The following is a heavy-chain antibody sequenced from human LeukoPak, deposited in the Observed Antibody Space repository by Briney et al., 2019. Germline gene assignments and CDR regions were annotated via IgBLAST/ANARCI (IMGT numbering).Heavy chain of an antibody. CDR1: GFTFGDYL. V-gene: IGHV3-49*03. CDR2: ISGGTT. Sequence: LPGGSLRLSCTASGFTFGDYLMSWFRQAPGKGLEWIGFISGGTTEYAASVKGRFTISRDDSTSIAYLQMNSLTTEDTAVYYCSRGSAWLSVYWGQGTLVTVSS. J-gene: IGHJ4*02. CDR3: SRGSAWLSVY. D-gene: IGHD6-19*01.